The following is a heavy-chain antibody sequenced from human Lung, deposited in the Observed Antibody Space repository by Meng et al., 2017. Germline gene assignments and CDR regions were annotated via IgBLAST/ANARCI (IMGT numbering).Heavy chain of an antibody. V-gene: IGHV4-39*01. Sequence: QRQLQESGPGRVKPSETLSLTCTVSGGSISSSSYHWGWIRQPPGKGLEWIGTIYYRGNTYYNPSLKSRVTISVDTSKNQFSLKVRSVTAADTAVYYCASYGGSFSDYWGQGTLVTVSS. D-gene: IGHD1-26*01. J-gene: IGHJ4*02. CDR2: IYYRGNT. CDR1: GGSISSSSYH. CDR3: ASYGGSFSDY.